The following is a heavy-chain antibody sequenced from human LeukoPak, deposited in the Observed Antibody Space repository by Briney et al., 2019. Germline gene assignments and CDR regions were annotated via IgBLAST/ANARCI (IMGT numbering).Heavy chain of an antibody. D-gene: IGHD6-13*01. Sequence: SETLSLTCTVSGGSISSGGYYWSWIRQHPGTGLEWIGYIYYSGSTYYNPSLKSRVTISVDTSKIQFSLKLSSVTAADTAVYYCARGAIAAAGHTDFDYWGQGTLVTVSS. CDR1: GGSISSGGYY. J-gene: IGHJ4*02. CDR2: IYYSGST. CDR3: ARGAIAAAGHTDFDY. V-gene: IGHV4-31*03.